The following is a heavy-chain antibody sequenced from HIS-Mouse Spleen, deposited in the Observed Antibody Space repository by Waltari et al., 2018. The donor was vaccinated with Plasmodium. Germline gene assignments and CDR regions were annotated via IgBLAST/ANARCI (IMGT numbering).Heavy chain of an antibody. D-gene: IGHD6-13*01. J-gene: IGHJ1*01. V-gene: IGHV1-2*02. CDR1: GYTFTGYY. Sequence: QVQLVQSGAEVKKPGASVKVSCKASGYTFTGYYMHWVRQAPGQGLEWMGWINPNSGGTNYAQKFQGRVTMTRDTSISTADMELSRLRAEDTAVYYCARVLGYKAAAGTFVEYFQHWGQGTLVTVSS. CDR2: INPNSGGT. CDR3: ARVLGYKAAAGTFVEYFQH.